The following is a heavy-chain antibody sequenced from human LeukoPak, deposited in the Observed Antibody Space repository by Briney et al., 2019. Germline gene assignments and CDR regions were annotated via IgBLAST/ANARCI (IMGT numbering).Heavy chain of an antibody. CDR1: GYTFTSYD. CDR2: MNPNSGNT. J-gene: IGHJ6*03. V-gene: IGHV1-8*01. Sequence: ASVKVSCKASGYTFTSYDSNWVRHATGQRLERMVWMNPNSGNTGYAQKFQGRVTMTKNTSITTAYMELSSLRSEDTAVYYCARALSWTTDSYYYMDVWGKGTTVTVSS. CDR3: ARALSWTTDSYYYMDV. D-gene: IGHD3/OR15-3a*01.